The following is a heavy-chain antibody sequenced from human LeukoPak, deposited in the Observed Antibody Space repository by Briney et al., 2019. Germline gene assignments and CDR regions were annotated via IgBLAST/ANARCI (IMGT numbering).Heavy chain of an antibody. J-gene: IGHJ6*03. V-gene: IGHV3-21*01. CDR3: AREWLGYCSSTSCHMDV. Sequence: GGSLRLSCAASGFTFSNYNMNWVRQAPGKGLEWVSSISSSSSYIYYADSVKGRFTISRDNAKNSLYLQMNSLRAEDTAVYYCAREWLGYCSSTSCHMDVWGKGTTVTVSS. CDR1: GFTFSNYN. CDR2: ISSSSSYI. D-gene: IGHD2-2*01.